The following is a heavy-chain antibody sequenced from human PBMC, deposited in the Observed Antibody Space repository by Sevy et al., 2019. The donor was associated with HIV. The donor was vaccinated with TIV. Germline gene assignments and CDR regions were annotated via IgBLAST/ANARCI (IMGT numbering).Heavy chain of an antibody. CDR2: IYHSGST. CDR1: GYSISSGYY. J-gene: IGHJ3*02. CDR3: ARGFLEWLFDAFDI. V-gene: IGHV4-38-2*01. D-gene: IGHD3-3*01. Sequence: TLSLTCAVSGYSISSGYYWGWIRQPPGKGLEWIGSIYHSGSTYYNPSLKSRVTISVDTSKNQFSLKLSSVTAADTAVYYCARGFLEWLFDAFDIWGQGTMVTVSS.